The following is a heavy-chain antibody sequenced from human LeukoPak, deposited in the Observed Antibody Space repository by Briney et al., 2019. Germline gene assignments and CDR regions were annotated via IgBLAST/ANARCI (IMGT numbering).Heavy chain of an antibody. CDR1: GYTFTSYD. J-gene: IGHJ4*02. D-gene: IGHD6-13*01. Sequence: GASVKVSCKASGYTFTSYDINWVRQATGQGLEWMGWMNPNSGNTGYAQKFQGRVTMTRNTSISTAYMELSRLRSDDTAVYYCARGPQTLYSSSWYRIPYYFDYWGQGTLVTVSS. CDR3: ARGPQTLYSSSWYRIPYYFDY. CDR2: MNPNSGNT. V-gene: IGHV1-8*01.